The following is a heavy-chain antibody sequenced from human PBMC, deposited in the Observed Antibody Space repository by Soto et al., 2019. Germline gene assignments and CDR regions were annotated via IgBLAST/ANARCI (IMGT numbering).Heavy chain of an antibody. V-gene: IGHV3-7*03. D-gene: IGHD3-22*01. CDR1: GFTFSSYW. J-gene: IGHJ4*02. Sequence: PGGSLRLSCAASGFTFSSYWISWVRQAPGKGLEWVANIKQDGSEKYYVDSVKGRFTISRDNAKNSLYLQMNSLRAEDTAVYYCARDGAPYYYDSSGYSYWGQGTLVTVSS. CDR2: IKQDGSEK. CDR3: ARDGAPYYYDSSGYSY.